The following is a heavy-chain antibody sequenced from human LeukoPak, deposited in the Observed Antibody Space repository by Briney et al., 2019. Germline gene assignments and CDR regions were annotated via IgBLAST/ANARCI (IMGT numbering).Heavy chain of an antibody. D-gene: IGHD5-12*01. Sequence: SETLSLTCTVSGGSISSYYWSWIRQPPGKGLEWIGYIYYSGSTNYNPSLKSRVTISVDTSKNQFSLKLSSVTAADTAVYYCARSPVGYSGYEYYFDYWGQGTLVTVSS. J-gene: IGHJ4*02. V-gene: IGHV4-59*01. CDR2: IYYSGST. CDR1: GGSISSYY. CDR3: ARSPVGYSGYEYYFDY.